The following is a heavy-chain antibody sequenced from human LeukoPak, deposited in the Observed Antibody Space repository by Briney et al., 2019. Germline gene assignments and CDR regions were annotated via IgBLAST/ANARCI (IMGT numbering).Heavy chain of an antibody. J-gene: IGHJ5*02. Sequence: GGSLRLSCGASGFTFSTYGMTWVRQAPGKGPEWVSGISGSGDTTKYADSVKGRFTISRDNSKNTLYLQMNSLRAEDTAMYYCARDPRVALAGTDWFDPWGQGTLVTVSS. CDR2: ISGSGDTT. CDR1: GFTFSTYG. D-gene: IGHD6-19*01. V-gene: IGHV3-23*01. CDR3: ARDPRVALAGTDWFDP.